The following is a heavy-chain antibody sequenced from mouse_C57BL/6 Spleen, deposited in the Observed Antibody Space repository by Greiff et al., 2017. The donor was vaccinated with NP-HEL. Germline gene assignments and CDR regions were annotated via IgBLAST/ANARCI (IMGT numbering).Heavy chain of an antibody. Sequence: EVQLKESGAELVRPGASVKLSCTASGFNIKDDYMHWVKQRPEQGLEWIGWIDPENGDTEYASKFQGKATITADTSSNTAYLQLSSLTSEDTAVYYCTPITTVGGAYWGQGTLVTVSA. CDR1: GFNIKDDY. CDR3: TPITTVGGAY. J-gene: IGHJ3*01. D-gene: IGHD1-1*01. CDR2: IDPENGDT. V-gene: IGHV14-4*01.